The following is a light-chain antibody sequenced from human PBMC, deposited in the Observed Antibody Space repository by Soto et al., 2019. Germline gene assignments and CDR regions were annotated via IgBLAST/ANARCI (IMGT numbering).Light chain of an antibody. Sequence: EIVLTQSPATLSLSPGERATLSCRASPSVSSYLAWYQQKPGQAPRLLIYDASNRATGVPARFSGSGSGTDFTLTISSLEPEDFALYYCQQRNNWPPITFGQGTRLEIK. CDR1: PSVSSY. J-gene: IGKJ5*01. CDR3: QQRNNWPPIT. CDR2: DAS. V-gene: IGKV3-11*01.